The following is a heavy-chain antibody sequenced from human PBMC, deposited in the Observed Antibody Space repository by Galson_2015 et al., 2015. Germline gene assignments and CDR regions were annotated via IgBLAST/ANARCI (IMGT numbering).Heavy chain of an antibody. CDR3: ARVFLEWLEGWLYAFDI. CDR1: GFTFSDYY. CDR2: ISSSSSYT. D-gene: IGHD3-3*01. J-gene: IGHJ3*02. V-gene: IGHV3-11*05. Sequence: SLRLSCAASGFTFSDYYMSWIRQAPGKGLEWVSYISSSSSYTNYADSVKGRFTISRDNAKNSLYLQMNSLRAEDTAVYYCARVFLEWLEGWLYAFDIWGQGTMVTVSS.